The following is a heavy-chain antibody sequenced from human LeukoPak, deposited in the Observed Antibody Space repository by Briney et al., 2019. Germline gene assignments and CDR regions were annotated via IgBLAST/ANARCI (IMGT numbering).Heavy chain of an antibody. CDR2: ISSSGSTI. D-gene: IGHD6-13*01. V-gene: IGHV3-48*02. J-gene: IGHJ4*02. Sequence: GGSLRLYCAATGFTFSSYSMKWVRRAPGKGLEWVSYISSSGSTIYYADSVKGRFTISRDNAKNSLYLQMNSLRDEDTAVYYCAGYSSSWRRIDYWGQGTLVTVSS. CDR3: AGYSSSWRRIDY. CDR1: GFTFSSYS.